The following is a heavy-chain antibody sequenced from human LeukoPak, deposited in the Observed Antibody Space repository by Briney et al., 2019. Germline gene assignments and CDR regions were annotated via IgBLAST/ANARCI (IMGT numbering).Heavy chain of an antibody. CDR2: ISAYNGNT. D-gene: IGHD2-2*01. CDR3: AREKCSSTSCLSPFFDP. CDR1: GYTFTSYG. J-gene: IGHJ5*02. Sequence: ASVKVSCKASGYTFTSYGISWVRQAPGQGLEWMGWISAYNGNTNYAQKLQGRVTMTTDTSTSTAYMELRSLRSDDTAVYYCAREKCSSTSCLSPFFDPWGQGTLVTVSS. V-gene: IGHV1-18*01.